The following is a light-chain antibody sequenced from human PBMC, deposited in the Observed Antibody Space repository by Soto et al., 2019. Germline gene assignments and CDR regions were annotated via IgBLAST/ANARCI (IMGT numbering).Light chain of an antibody. CDR3: QQYHSYPLS. J-gene: IGKJ4*01. V-gene: IGKV1-16*02. CDR1: QGVKNY. CDR2: AAS. Sequence: DIQMTQSPSSLSASVGDTVTITCRASQGVKNYLAWFQQKPGNAPQSLIFAASSLQSGDPSKFIGTGSATDFTLTISSLQAEDVATYFCQQYHSYPLSFGGGTKVEIK.